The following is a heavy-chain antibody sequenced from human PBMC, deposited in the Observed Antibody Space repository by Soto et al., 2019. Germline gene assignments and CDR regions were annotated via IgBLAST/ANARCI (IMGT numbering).Heavy chain of an antibody. CDR3: AKDAVSGDGIWLLDS. CDR1: EFTFTNYA. Sequence: PGGSLRLSCAASEFTFTNYAVTWARQAPGKGLEWVSSLLRSGSTTYYADSVKGRFTISSDISANSLYLQMDSLRAEDTAVYYCAKDAVSGDGIWLLDSWGQGTVVTVSS. V-gene: IGHV3-23*01. D-gene: IGHD4-17*01. J-gene: IGHJ4*02. CDR2: LLRSGSTT.